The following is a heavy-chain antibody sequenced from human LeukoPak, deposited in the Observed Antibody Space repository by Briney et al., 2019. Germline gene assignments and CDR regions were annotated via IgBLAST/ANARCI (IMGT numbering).Heavy chain of an antibody. D-gene: IGHD5-24*01. Sequence: PGGSLRLSCAASGFTFDDYAMHWVRQAPGKGLEWVSGISWNSGSIGYADSVKGRFTISRDNAKNSLYLQMNSLRAEDTAVYYCAKDSERWLQLGYFGYWGQGALVTVSS. CDR2: ISWNSGSI. CDR3: AKDSERWLQLGYFGY. V-gene: IGHV3-9*01. J-gene: IGHJ4*02. CDR1: GFTFDDYA.